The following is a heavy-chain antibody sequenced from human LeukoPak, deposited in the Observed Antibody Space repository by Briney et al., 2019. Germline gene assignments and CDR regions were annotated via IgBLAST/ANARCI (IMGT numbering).Heavy chain of an antibody. CDR3: ARDYGIFGGSGSYYNRSFDY. CDR1: GYTFTSYY. V-gene: IGHV1-46*01. CDR2: INPSGGST. D-gene: IGHD3-10*01. J-gene: IGHJ4*02. Sequence: ASVKVSCKASGYTFTSYYMHWVRQAPGQGLEWMGIINPSGGSTSYAQKFQGRVTMTRDMSTSTVYMELSSLRSEDTAVYYCARDYGIFGGSGSYYNRSFDYWGQGTLVTVSS.